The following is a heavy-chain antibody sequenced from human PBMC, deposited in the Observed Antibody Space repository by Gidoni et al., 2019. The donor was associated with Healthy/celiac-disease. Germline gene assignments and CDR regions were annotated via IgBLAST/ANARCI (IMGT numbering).Heavy chain of an antibody. Sequence: QQLHASRSGPAKPPAPPSTTCTVSCGAFCCSWYHRGWIREPPGKGLEWIGGIYYSGSTHYNPSLKSRVTISVDTSKNQFSLKLSSVTAADTAVYYCVGWAGTLIVEVATNWLDAWGQGTLVTVSS. J-gene: IGHJ5*02. V-gene: IGHV4-39*05. CDR2: IYYSGST. CDR3: VGWAGTLIVEVATNWLDA. D-gene: IGHD2-15*01. CDR1: CGAFCCSWYH.